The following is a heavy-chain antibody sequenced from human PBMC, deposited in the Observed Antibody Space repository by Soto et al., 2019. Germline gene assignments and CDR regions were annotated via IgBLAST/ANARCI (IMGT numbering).Heavy chain of an antibody. CDR2: IYYSGST. Sequence: PSETLSLTCTVSGGSISSYYWSWIRQPPGKRLEWIGYIYYSGSTNYNPSLKSRVTISVDTSKNQFSLKLSSVTAADTAVYYCARAQYGEYCYYYGMDVWGQGTTVTVSS. V-gene: IGHV4-59*01. CDR3: ARAQYGEYCYYYGMDV. J-gene: IGHJ6*02. CDR1: GGSISSYY. D-gene: IGHD2-2*01.